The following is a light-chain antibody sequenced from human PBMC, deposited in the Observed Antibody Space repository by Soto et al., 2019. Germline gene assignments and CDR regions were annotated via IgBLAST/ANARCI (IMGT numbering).Light chain of an antibody. Sequence: QSVLTQPASVSGSPGQSITISCTGTSSDIGAYNFVSWYQQHPGKAPKLMLYDVNIRPSGVSNRFSGSKSGNTASLTISGLQAEDEADYYCTSWTNSTTMISGGGTKVTVL. V-gene: IGLV2-14*03. CDR2: DVN. CDR1: SSDIGAYNF. CDR3: TSWTNSTTMI. J-gene: IGLJ2*01.